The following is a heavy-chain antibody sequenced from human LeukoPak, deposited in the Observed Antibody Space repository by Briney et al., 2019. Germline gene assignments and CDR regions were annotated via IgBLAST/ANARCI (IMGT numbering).Heavy chain of an antibody. CDR3: ARDHFGGLTVTPGVWYFDY. CDR1: GGTFSSYA. D-gene: IGHD4-11*01. J-gene: IGHJ4*02. V-gene: IGHV1-69*13. Sequence: SVKVSCKASGGTFSSYAISWVRQAPGQGLEWMGGIIPIFGTANYAQKFQGRVTITADESTSTAYMELSSLRSEDPAVYYCARDHFGGLTVTPGVWYFDYWGQGTLVTVSS. CDR2: IIPIFGTA.